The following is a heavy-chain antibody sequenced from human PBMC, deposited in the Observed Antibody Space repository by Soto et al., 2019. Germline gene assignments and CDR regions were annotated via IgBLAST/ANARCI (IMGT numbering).Heavy chain of an antibody. Sequence: GASVKVSCKASGYTFTSYAMHWVRQAPGQRLEWMGWINAGNGNTKYSQKFQGRVTITRDTSASTAYMELSSLRSEDTAVYYCARDALDYYGSGSYYREFGYWGQGTLVTVSS. J-gene: IGHJ4*02. V-gene: IGHV1-3*01. CDR3: ARDALDYYGSGSYYREFGY. CDR2: INAGNGNT. D-gene: IGHD3-10*01. CDR1: GYTFTSYA.